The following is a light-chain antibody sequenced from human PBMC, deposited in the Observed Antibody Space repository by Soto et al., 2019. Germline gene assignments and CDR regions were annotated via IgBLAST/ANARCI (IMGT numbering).Light chain of an antibody. CDR2: DVS. CDR1: SSDVGGYNY. Sequence: QSALTQPPSASGSPGQSVTISCTGTSSDVGGYNYVSWYQQHPGKAPKLMIYDVSKRPSGVPDRFSGSKSGNTASLTVSGLQAEDEGDYYCSSYAGSNNGVFGGGTKLTVL. V-gene: IGLV2-8*01. J-gene: IGLJ3*02. CDR3: SSYAGSNNGV.